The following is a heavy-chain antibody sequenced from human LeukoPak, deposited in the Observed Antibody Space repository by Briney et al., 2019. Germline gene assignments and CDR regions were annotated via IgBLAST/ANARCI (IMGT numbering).Heavy chain of an antibody. CDR3: ARDWTVTTLQYYYGMDV. V-gene: IGHV1-3*01. CDR2: INAGNGNT. D-gene: IGHD4-17*01. J-gene: IGHJ6*02. Sequence: ASVKVSCKASGYTFTSYAMHWVRQAPGQRLEWMGWINAGNGNTKYSQKFQGRVTITRDTSASTAYMELSSVRSEDTAVYYCARDWTVTTLQYYYGMDVWGQGTTVTVAS. CDR1: GYTFTSYA.